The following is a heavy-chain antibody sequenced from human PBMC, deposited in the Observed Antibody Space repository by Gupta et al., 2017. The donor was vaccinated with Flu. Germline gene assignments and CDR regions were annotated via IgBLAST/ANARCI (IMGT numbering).Heavy chain of an antibody. CDR2: ISSSSSYI. CDR3: ARAPGIAVAGPLSLTGPIDP. V-gene: IGHV3-21*01. CDR1: GFTFSIYS. D-gene: IGHD6-19*01. Sequence: EVKLVESGGGLVKSGGSLRLSCAASGFTFSIYSINWVSQAPGTGLEWVSSISSSSSYICYADSVKGRFTISRDNAKNSLYLQMNSLRAEDTAVYYCARAPGIAVAGPLSLTGPIDPWGQGTLVTVSS. J-gene: IGHJ5*02.